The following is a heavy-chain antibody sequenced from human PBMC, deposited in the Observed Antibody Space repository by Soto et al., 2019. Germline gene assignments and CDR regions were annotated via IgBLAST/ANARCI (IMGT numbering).Heavy chain of an antibody. Sequence: SETLSLTCTFSGGSISSGGYYLNWIRQHPGKGLEWIGYIYYSGSTYYNPSLKSRVTISVDTSKNQFSLKLTSVTAADTAVYYCARSVTPWGQGTLVTVSS. J-gene: IGHJ5*02. D-gene: IGHD3-10*01. CDR1: GGSISSGGYY. CDR2: IYYSGST. V-gene: IGHV4-31*03. CDR3: ARSVTP.